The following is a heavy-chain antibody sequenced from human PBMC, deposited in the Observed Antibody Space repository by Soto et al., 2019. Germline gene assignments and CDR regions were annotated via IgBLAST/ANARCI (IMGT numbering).Heavy chain of an antibody. Sequence: QVQLVQSGAEVKKPGSSVKVSCKASGGTFSSYAISWVRQAPGQGLEWMGGIIPIFGTANYAQKFQGRVTITADESTSTAYMEQSSLSSEDTAVYYCARGTSSIAALPPGWFDPWGQVTLVTVSS. J-gene: IGHJ5*02. V-gene: IGHV1-69*01. D-gene: IGHD6-6*01. CDR1: GGTFSSYA. CDR3: ARGTSSIAALPPGWFDP. CDR2: IIPIFGTA.